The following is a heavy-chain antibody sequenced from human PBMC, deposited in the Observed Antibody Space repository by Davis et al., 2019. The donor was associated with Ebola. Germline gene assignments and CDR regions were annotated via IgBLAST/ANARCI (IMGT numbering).Heavy chain of an antibody. CDR2: INLDNGDT. D-gene: IGHD3-10*01. Sequence: ASVKVSCKASGDTLPGYSMHWVRQAPGQGLEWMGRINLDNGDTNYAQKFQGRVTMTRDTSINTAYMDLSRLTSDDTAVYYCARVELLWFGELSTLGYGMDVWGKGTTVTVSS. J-gene: IGHJ6*04. V-gene: IGHV1-2*06. CDR1: GDTLPGYS. CDR3: ARVELLWFGELSTLGYGMDV.